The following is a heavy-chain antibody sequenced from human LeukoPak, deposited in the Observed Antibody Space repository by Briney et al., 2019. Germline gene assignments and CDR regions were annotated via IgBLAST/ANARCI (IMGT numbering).Heavy chain of an antibody. CDR3: ARDIVVVVAYNWFDP. CDR2: ISGSGGST. CDR1: GFTFSSYA. D-gene: IGHD2-15*01. V-gene: IGHV3-23*01. Sequence: GGSLRLSCAASGFTFSSYAMSWVRQAPGKGLEWVSAISGSGGSTYYADSMKGRFTISRDNSKNTLYLQMNSLRAEDTAVYYCARDIVVVVAYNWFDPWGQGTLVTVSS. J-gene: IGHJ5*02.